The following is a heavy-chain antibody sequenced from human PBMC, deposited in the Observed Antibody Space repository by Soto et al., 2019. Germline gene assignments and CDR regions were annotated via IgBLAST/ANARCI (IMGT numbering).Heavy chain of an antibody. CDR3: ARDLGGSYSRTGYNWFDP. V-gene: IGHV1-69*13. J-gene: IGHJ5*02. CDR2: IIPIFGTA. D-gene: IGHD1-26*01. CDR1: GGTFSSYA. Sequence: ASVKVSCKASGGTFSSYAISWVRQAPGQGLEWMGGIIPIFGTANYAQKFQGRVTITADESTSTVYMELSSLRSEDTAVYYCARDLGGSYSRTGYNWFDPWGQGTLVTVSS.